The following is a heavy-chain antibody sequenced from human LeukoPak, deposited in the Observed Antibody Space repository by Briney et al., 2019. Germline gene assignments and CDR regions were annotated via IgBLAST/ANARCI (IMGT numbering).Heavy chain of an antibody. Sequence: SVKVSCKASGGTFSSYAISWVRQAPGQGLEWMGGIIPIFGTANYAQKFQGRVTITANESTSTAYMELSSLRSEDTAVYYCAMYSFDRVYDFWSGYFDPWGQGTLVTVSS. J-gene: IGHJ5*02. V-gene: IGHV1-69*13. CDR1: GGTFSSYA. CDR2: IIPIFGTA. CDR3: AMYSFDRVYDFWSGYFDP. D-gene: IGHD3-3*01.